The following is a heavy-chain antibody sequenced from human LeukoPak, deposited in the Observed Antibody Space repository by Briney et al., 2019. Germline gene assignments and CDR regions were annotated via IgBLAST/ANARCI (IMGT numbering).Heavy chain of an antibody. D-gene: IGHD3-10*01. CDR1: GTTVSSTY. V-gene: IGHV3-53*05. J-gene: IGHJ4*02. CDR2: IYSVGST. CDR3: AKEGGWGVNVFHY. Sequence: GGSLSLSWAASGTTVSSTYMCWVRQAPGRGLGWVSVIYSVGSTYYADSLKGRFTITRDNSKNTVDMKMDSLSSEDTAVYYLAKEGGWGVNVFHYCGQGALVTVSS.